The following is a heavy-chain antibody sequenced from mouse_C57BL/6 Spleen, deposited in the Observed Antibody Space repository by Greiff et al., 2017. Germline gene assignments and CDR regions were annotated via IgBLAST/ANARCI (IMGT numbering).Heavy chain of an antibody. CDR3: GGYSNYVYAMDY. CDR2: INPNNGGT. D-gene: IGHD2-5*01. Sequence: EVQLQQSGPELVKPGASVKMSCKASGYTFTDYNMHWVKQSPGKSLAWIGYINPNNGGTSYNQKFKGKATLTVNKSSSTAYVELRSMTSEDAAVYYCGGYSNYVYAMDYWGQGTSVTVSA. J-gene: IGHJ4*01. CDR1: GYTFTDYN. V-gene: IGHV1-22*01.